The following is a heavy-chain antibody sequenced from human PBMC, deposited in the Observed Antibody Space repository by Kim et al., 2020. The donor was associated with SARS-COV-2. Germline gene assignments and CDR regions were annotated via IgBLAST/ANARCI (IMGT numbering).Heavy chain of an antibody. D-gene: IGHD3-10*01. V-gene: IGHV4-34*01. J-gene: IGHJ1*01. CDR2: INHSGRT. Sequence: SETLSLTCAVYGGSFSGYYWSWIRQPPGKGLEWIGEINHSGRTNYNPSLKIRVTISVDTSKNQFSLKLTSVTAADAALYFCARRLSNTSGWGSHYCDLWGQGILVTVSS. CDR1: GGSFSGYY. CDR3: ARRLSNTSGWGSHYCDL.